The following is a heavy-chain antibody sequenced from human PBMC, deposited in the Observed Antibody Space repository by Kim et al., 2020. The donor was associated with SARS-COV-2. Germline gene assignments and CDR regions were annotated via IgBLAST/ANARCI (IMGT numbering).Heavy chain of an antibody. CDR2: IYYSGST. CDR1: GGSISSYY. D-gene: IGHD2-15*01. V-gene: IGHV4-59*01. J-gene: IGHJ6*02. Sequence: ETLSLTCTVSGGSISSYYWSWIRQPPGKGLEWIGYIYYSGSTNYNPSLKSRVTISVDTSKNQFSLKLSSVTAADTAVYYCARWRGTVVTGSRDYYYYGMDVWGQGTTVTVSS. CDR3: ARWRGTVVTGSRDYYYYGMDV.